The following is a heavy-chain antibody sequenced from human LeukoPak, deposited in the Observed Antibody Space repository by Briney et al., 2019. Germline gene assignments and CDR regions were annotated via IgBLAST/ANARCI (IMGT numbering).Heavy chain of an antibody. V-gene: IGHV4-59*08. CDR1: GGSISSYY. CDR2: IYYSGST. J-gene: IGHJ5*02. CDR3: ARYYAAGTNWFDP. Sequence: SETLSLTCTVSGGSISSYYWSWIRQPPGKGLEWIGYIYYSGSTNYNPSLKSRVTISVDTSKNQFSLKLSSVTAADTAVYYCARYYAAGTNWFDPWGQGTLVTVSS. D-gene: IGHD6-13*01.